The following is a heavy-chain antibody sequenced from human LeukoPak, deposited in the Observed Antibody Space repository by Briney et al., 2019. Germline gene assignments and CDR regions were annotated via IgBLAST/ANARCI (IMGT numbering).Heavy chain of an antibody. CDR1: GGSISSSNW. D-gene: IGHD1-26*01. Sequence: SETLSLTCAVSGGSISSSNWWSWVRQPPGKGLEWIGEIYHRGNTNYNPSLKSRVTISVDKSKNQFSLKLSSVTAADTAVYYCAEGGIVGATDAFDIWGQGTMVTVSS. V-gene: IGHV4-4*02. CDR3: AEGGIVGATDAFDI. CDR2: IYHRGNT. J-gene: IGHJ3*02.